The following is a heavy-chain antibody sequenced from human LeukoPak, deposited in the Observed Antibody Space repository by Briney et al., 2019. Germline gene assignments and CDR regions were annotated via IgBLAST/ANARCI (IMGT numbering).Heavy chain of an antibody. CDR1: GFTFSSYS. V-gene: IGHV3-48*04. CDR2: ISSSSSTI. D-gene: IGHD6-19*01. J-gene: IGHJ1*01. CDR3: ARNGGSGWDSDFQH. Sequence: PGGSLRLSCAASGFTFSSYSMNWVRQAPGKGLEWVSYISSSSSTIYYADSVKGRFTISRDNAKNSLYLQMNSLRAEDTAVYYCARNGGSGWDSDFQHWGQGTTVIVSS.